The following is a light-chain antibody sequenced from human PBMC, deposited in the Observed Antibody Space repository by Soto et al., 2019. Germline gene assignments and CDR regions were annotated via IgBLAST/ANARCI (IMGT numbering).Light chain of an antibody. CDR3: QQYCRSPGT. V-gene: IGKV3-20*01. CDR1: QSVTSSY. CDR2: GAS. Sequence: LYAGSVALGSGRASQSVTSSYLAWYQQKPGQAPRLLIYGASTRATGIPDRFSGSGSGTEFTLTISSLQSEDFAVYYCQQYCRSPGTFGQGTKVDIK. J-gene: IGKJ1*01.